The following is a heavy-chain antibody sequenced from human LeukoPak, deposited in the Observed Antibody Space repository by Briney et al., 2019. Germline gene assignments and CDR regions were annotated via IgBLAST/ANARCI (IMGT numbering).Heavy chain of an antibody. D-gene: IGHD1-26*01. CDR1: GFTFDDYA. V-gene: IGHV3-43*02. CDR2: ISGDGGSK. CDR3: AKELSGSSGLDY. Sequence: GGSLRLSCAASGFTFDDYAMHWVRRPPGKGLEWISLISGDGGSKHYADSVKGRFTISRDNSKNSLHLQINSLRTEDTALYYCAKELSGSSGLDYWGQGTLVTVSS. J-gene: IGHJ4*02.